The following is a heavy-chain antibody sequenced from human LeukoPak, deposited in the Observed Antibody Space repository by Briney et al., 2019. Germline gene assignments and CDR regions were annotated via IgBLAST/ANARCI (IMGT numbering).Heavy chain of an antibody. V-gene: IGHV3-9*01. CDR1: GFTFDDYA. J-gene: IGHJ5*02. Sequence: QPGRSLRLSCAASGFTFDDYAMHWVRQAPGKGLEWVSGISWNSGSIGYADSVKGRFTISRDNAKNSLYLQMNSLRAEDTAVYYCARAVSSSWTNWFDPWGQGTLVTVSS. D-gene: IGHD6-13*01. CDR2: ISWNSGSI. CDR3: ARAVSSSWTNWFDP.